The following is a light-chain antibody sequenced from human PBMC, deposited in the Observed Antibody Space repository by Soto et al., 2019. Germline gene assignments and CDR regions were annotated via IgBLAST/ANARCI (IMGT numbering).Light chain of an antibody. J-gene: IGKJ2*01. CDR1: QSISSY. CDR2: AAS. V-gene: IGKV1-39*01. CDR3: QQSYSIPL. Sequence: DIQRTQSPSSLYASVGDRVTITCRASQSISSYLNWYHQKPGKAPKLLIYAASILQSGVPSRFSGSGSGTDFTLTISSLQPADFATYYCQQSYSIPLFGQGTKLEIK.